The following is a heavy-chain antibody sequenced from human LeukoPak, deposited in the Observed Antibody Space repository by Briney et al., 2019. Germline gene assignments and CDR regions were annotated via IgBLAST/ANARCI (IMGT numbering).Heavy chain of an antibody. CDR1: GGSISSGDYY. CDR3: ASSPPYYDILTGYLKPYYFDY. J-gene: IGHJ4*02. V-gene: IGHV4-30-4*08. D-gene: IGHD3-9*01. CDR2: IYYSGST. Sequence: SETLSLTCTVSGGSISSGDYYWSWIRQPPGKGLEWIGYIYYSGSTYYNPSLKSRVTISVDTSKNQFSLKLSSVTAADTAVYYCASSPPYYDILTGYLKPYYFDYWGQGTLVTVSS.